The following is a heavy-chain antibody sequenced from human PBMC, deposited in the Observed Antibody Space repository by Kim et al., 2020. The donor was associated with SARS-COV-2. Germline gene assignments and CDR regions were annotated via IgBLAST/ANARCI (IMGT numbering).Heavy chain of an antibody. J-gene: IGHJ6*02. Sequence: ASVKVSCKASGYTFTSYYMHWVRQAPGQGLEWMGIINPSGGSTSYAQKFQGRVTMTRDTSTSTVYMELSSLRSEDTAVYYCARDQGVGAVAGTVPGLYYYYGMDVWGQGTTVTVSS. V-gene: IGHV1-46*01. CDR1: GYTFTSYY. D-gene: IGHD6-19*01. CDR3: ARDQGVGAVAGTVPGLYYYYGMDV. CDR2: INPSGGST.